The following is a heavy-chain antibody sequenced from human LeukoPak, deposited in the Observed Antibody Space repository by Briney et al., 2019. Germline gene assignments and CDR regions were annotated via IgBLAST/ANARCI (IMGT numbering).Heavy chain of an antibody. CDR1: GYTFSSYG. J-gene: IGHJ6*02. CDR3: ARVRPPNIVDSVMDYKYYHDMDV. CDR2: ISPYNGNT. V-gene: IGHV1-18*01. Sequence: ASVKVSCKASGYTFSSYGISWVRQAPGQGLEWMGWISPYNGNTEYGQKVQGRVTMTTDRPTTTASMELRSLRSDDTAMYYCARVRPPNIVDSVMDYKYYHDMDVWGQGTTVTVPS. D-gene: IGHD5-18*01.